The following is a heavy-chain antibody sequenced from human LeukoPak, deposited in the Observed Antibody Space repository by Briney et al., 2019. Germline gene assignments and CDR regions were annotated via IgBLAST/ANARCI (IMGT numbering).Heavy chain of an antibody. J-gene: IGHJ6*03. CDR1: GGSISSSNW. Sequence: SETLSLTCTVSGGSISSSNWWSWVRQPPGKGLEWIGEIYHSGSTNYNPSLKSRVTISVDKSKNQFSLKLSSVTAADTAVYYCARRGKGGQNCSSTSCYNTLRGKNYYYYMDVWGKGTTVTVSS. V-gene: IGHV4-4*02. CDR2: IYHSGST. CDR3: ARRGKGGQNCSSTSCYNTLRGKNYYYYMDV. D-gene: IGHD2-2*02.